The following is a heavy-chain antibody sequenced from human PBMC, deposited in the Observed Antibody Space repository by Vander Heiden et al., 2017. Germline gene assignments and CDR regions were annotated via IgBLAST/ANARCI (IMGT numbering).Heavy chain of an antibody. Sequence: QVQLVESGGGVVQPGRSLRLSCAASGSTFSSYAMHWVRQAPGKGLEWVSVISYDGSNKYYADSVKGRFTISRDNSKNTLYLQMNSLRAEDTAVYYCASDSQYQLLFDYFDYWGQGTLVTVSS. CDR2: ISYDGSNK. D-gene: IGHD2-2*01. CDR3: ASDSQYQLLFDYFDY. J-gene: IGHJ4*02. V-gene: IGHV3-30-3*01. CDR1: GSTFSSYA.